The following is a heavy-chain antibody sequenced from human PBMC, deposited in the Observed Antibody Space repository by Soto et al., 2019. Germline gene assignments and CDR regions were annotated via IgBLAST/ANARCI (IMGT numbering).Heavy chain of an antibody. J-gene: IGHJ4*02. CDR1: GYTFTRYN. CDR3: ARVRVGVSEYFFAS. Sequence: DSVKVSCKASGYTFTRYNVHWVRQAPGQGLEWMAIINPSGGTTYYVQKFEGRVTLTTDTSTSTVYMELSSLRSDDTAVYYCARVRVGVSEYFFASWAQGTLAPAS. CDR2: INPSGGTT. D-gene: IGHD2-15*01. V-gene: IGHV1-46*01.